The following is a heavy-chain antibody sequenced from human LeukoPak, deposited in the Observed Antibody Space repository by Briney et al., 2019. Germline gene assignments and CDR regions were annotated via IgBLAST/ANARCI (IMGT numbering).Heavy chain of an antibody. CDR2: ISSSSSYI. Sequence: GGSLRLSCAASGFTFSSYSMNWVRQAPGKGLEWVSSISSSSSYIYYADSVKGRFTISRDNAKNSLYLQMNSLRAEDTAVYYCARERSVVTPDGGAFDIWGQGTMVTVSS. D-gene: IGHD3-22*01. V-gene: IGHV3-21*01. CDR3: ARERSVVTPDGGAFDI. CDR1: GFTFSSYS. J-gene: IGHJ3*02.